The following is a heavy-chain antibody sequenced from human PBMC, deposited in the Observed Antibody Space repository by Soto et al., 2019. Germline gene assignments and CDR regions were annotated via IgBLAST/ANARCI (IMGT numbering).Heavy chain of an antibody. Sequence: QVQLVQSGAEVKKPGSSVKVSCKASGGTFSSYAISWVRQAPGQGLEWMGGIIPIFGTANYAQKFQGRVTITEDESTSTAYMALSSLRPDDTAVYYCARDDLRGGSGWSKVWYYYYGMDVWGQGTNVTVSS. V-gene: IGHV1-69*01. CDR1: GGTFSSYA. J-gene: IGHJ6*02. D-gene: IGHD6-19*01. CDR2: IIPIFGTA. CDR3: ARDDLRGGSGWSKVWYYYYGMDV.